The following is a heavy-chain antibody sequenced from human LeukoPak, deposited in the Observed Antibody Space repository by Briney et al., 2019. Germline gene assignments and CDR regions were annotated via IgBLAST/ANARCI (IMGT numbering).Heavy chain of an antibody. V-gene: IGHV3-33*01. CDR1: GFSLTTYG. CDR2: IWYDGSKK. CDR3: ARDGGSGIDY. D-gene: IGHD3-10*01. Sequence: GGSLRLSCAASGFSLTTYGTHWLRQAPGKGLEWVAVIWYDGSKKFYGDSVKGRFTVSRDTSENTMYLQMNTLRAEDTAVYYCARDGGSGIDYWGQGTLVTVYS. J-gene: IGHJ4*02.